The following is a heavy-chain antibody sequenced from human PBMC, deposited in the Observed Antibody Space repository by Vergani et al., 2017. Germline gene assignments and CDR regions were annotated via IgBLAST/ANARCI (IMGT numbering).Heavy chain of an antibody. CDR3: AKEAIVDYGFYFDH. V-gene: IGHV3-43*01. Sequence: EVQLVESGGVVVQPGGSLRLSCAASGFTFDDYTMHWVRQAPGKGLEWVSLISWDGGSTYYADSVKGRFTISRDNSKNSLYLQMNSLRTEDTAIYYCAKEAIVDYGFYFDHWGQGVLVTVSS. D-gene: IGHD4-17*01. CDR2: ISWDGGST. CDR1: GFTFDDYT. J-gene: IGHJ4*02.